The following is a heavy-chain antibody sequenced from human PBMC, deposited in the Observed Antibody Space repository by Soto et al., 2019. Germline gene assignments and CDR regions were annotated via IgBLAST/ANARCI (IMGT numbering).Heavy chain of an antibody. J-gene: IGHJ4*02. CDR1: GFTFTRYS. D-gene: IGHD1-7*01. CDR3: ARESEELTSNFDY. V-gene: IGHV3-21*06. Sequence: GGSLRLSCAASGFTFTRYSMHWVRQAPGKGLEWGSSISITTNYIYYGDSMKGRFTISRDNAKNSLYLEMNSLRAEDTAVYYGARESEELTSNFDYWGQGTLVTVSS. CDR2: ISITTNYI.